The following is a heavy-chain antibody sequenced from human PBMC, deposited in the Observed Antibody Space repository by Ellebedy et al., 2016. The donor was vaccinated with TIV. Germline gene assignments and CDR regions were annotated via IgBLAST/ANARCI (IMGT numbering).Heavy chain of an antibody. Sequence: GGSLRLXXAASGFTFSDYYMSWIRQAPGKGLEWVSYISSSGSTIYYADSVKGRFTISRDNAKNSLYLQMNSLRAEDTAVYYCARGGSSAYPYDAFDIWGQGTMVTVSS. CDR2: ISSSGSTI. J-gene: IGHJ3*02. CDR1: GFTFSDYY. V-gene: IGHV3-11*01. D-gene: IGHD3-22*01. CDR3: ARGGSSAYPYDAFDI.